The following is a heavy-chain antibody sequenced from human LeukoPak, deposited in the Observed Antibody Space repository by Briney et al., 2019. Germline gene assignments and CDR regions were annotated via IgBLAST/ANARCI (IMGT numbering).Heavy chain of an antibody. CDR2: ISWNSGSI. CDR1: GFTFDDYA. CDR3: AKDTEEVAGTYPDY. Sequence: PGGSLRLSCAASGFTFDDYAMHWVRQAPGKGLEWVSGISWNSGSIGYADSVKGRFTISRDNAKNSLYLQMNSLRAEDTALYYRAKDTEEVAGTYPDYWGQGTLVTVSS. J-gene: IGHJ4*02. V-gene: IGHV3-9*01. D-gene: IGHD1-7*01.